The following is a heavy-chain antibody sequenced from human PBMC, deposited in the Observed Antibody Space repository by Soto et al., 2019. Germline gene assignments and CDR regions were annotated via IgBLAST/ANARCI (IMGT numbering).Heavy chain of an antibody. D-gene: IGHD4-17*01. CDR2: IIPIFGTA. V-gene: IGHV1-69*01. Sequence: QVQLVQSGAEVQKPGSSVKVSCKASGGTFSSYAISWVRQAPGQGLEWMGGIIPIFGTANYAQKFQGRVTITADESTSTAYMELSSLRSEDTAVYYCARDWEGRGHDYGGYDYWGQGTLVTVSS. CDR3: ARDWEGRGHDYGGYDY. J-gene: IGHJ4*02. CDR1: GGTFSSYA.